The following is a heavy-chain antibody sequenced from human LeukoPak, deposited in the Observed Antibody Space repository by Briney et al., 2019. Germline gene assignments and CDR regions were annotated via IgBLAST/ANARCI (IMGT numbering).Heavy chain of an antibody. J-gene: IGHJ6*03. CDR1: GFTFSTYS. V-gene: IGHV3-21*01. D-gene: IGHD5-18*01. CDR2: ISSSSSYI. CDR3: ARDHGGYSYAYSNYYYYYYMDV. Sequence: PGGSLRLSCAASGFTFSTYSMNWVRQAPGKGLEWVSSISSSSSYIYYADSMKGRFTISRDNAKNSLYLQMNSLRAEDTAVYYCARDHGGYSYAYSNYYYYYYMDVWGKGTTVTISS.